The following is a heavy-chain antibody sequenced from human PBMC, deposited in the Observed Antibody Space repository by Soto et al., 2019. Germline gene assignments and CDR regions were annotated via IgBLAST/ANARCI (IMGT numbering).Heavy chain of an antibody. CDR3: ARAQPTYSSSYFDY. Sequence: EVQLLESGGDLVQPGGSLRLSCAASGFTFSSYAMSWVRQAPGQGLAWVSTIRGRGDDTYYTDSVKGRFTISRDNSKNTLYVHMNSLRAEDTAVYYCARAQPTYSSSYFDYWGQGTLVTVSS. CDR2: IRGRGDDT. D-gene: IGHD3-22*01. CDR1: GFTFSSYA. J-gene: IGHJ4*02. V-gene: IGHV3-23*01.